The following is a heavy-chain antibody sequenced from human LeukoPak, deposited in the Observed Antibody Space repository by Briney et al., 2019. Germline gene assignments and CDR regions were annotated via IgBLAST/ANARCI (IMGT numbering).Heavy chain of an antibody. CDR1: GGSINSYY. CDR3: ARQGYYGYYFDY. J-gene: IGHJ4*02. D-gene: IGHD1-26*01. Sequence: SETLSLTCTVSGGSINSYYWSWIRQPPGKGLEWIGYIYYSGRTNYNPSLKSRVTISVDTSKNHFSLRLSSVTAADTAVYYCARQGYYGYYFDYWGQGTLVTVSS. CDR2: IYYSGRT. V-gene: IGHV4-59*08.